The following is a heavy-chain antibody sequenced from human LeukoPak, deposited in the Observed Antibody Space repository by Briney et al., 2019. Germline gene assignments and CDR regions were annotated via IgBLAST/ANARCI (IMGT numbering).Heavy chain of an antibody. D-gene: IGHD4-17*01. Sequence: ASVKVSCKASGYTFNRYAISWVRQAPEQGLEWMGWINAYNGNTNYAQKSQGRVSMTTDTSTSTAYMELRSLRSDDTAAYYCARHLYGDYFFDYWGQGTLITVSS. CDR2: INAYNGNT. CDR3: ARHLYGDYFFDY. CDR1: GYTFNRYA. V-gene: IGHV1-18*01. J-gene: IGHJ4*02.